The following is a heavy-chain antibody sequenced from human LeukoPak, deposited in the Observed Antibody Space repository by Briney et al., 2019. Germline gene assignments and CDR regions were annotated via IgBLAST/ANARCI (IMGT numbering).Heavy chain of an antibody. CDR3: ARVQVSDDNWGFFDY. D-gene: IGHD1-1*01. CDR2: INPNSGGS. CDR1: GYTFPANY. J-gene: IGHJ4*02. V-gene: IGHV1-2*02. Sequence: GASVKVSCKASGYTFPANYMHWVRQAPGQGPEWMGWINPNSGGSNCAQKFQGRVTMTRETSICTAYMELSRLSSDDTAVYYCARVQVSDDNWGFFDYWGQGTLVTVSS.